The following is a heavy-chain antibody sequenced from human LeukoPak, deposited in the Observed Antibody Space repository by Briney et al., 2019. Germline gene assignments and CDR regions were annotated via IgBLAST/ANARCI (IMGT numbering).Heavy chain of an antibody. J-gene: IGHJ4*02. D-gene: IGHD5-12*01. V-gene: IGHV3-7*01. Sequence: GGSLRLSCATSGFTFSSSWMSWVRQAPGKGLECVANIKEDGREKYYVDSVKGRFTISRDNAKNSLYLQMSSLRAEDTAVYYCARNENSGWGYFDYWGQGTLVTVSS. CDR3: ARNENSGWGYFDY. CDR2: IKEDGREK. CDR1: GFTFSSSW.